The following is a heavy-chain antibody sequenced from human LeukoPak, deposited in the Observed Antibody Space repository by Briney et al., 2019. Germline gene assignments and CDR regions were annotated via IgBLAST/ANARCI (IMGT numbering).Heavy chain of an antibody. D-gene: IGHD5-18*01. CDR2: ISSGGNTI. J-gene: IGHJ4*02. V-gene: IGHV3-48*03. CDR1: GFTFSSYE. CDR3: AREGTAMVSFDY. Sequence: EGSLRLSCAAPGFTFSSYEMDWVRQAPGKGLEWVSYISSGGNTIYYADSVKGRFTISRDNAKNSLYLQMNSLRAEDTAVYYCAREGTAMVSFDYWGQGTLVTVSS.